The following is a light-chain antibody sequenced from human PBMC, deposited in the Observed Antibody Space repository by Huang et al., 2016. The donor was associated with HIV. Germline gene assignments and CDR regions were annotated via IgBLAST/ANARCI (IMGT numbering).Light chain of an antibody. Sequence: EIVLTQSPGTLSLSLGERATLSCRASQSVSSSYLAWYQQKPGQAPRLLIYDASSRATGIPDRFSGSGSGTDFTLTISRLEPEDFAVYYCQQYGSSRTFGQGTKLEIK. J-gene: IGKJ2*01. V-gene: IGKV3-20*01. CDR1: QSVSSSY. CDR3: QQYGSSRT. CDR2: DAS.